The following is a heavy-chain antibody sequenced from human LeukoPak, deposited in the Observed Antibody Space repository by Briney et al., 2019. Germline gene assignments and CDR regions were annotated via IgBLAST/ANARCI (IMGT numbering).Heavy chain of an antibody. V-gene: IGHV1-69*05. CDR2: IIPIFGTA. CDR1: GGTFSSYA. D-gene: IGHD3-22*01. Sequence: SVKVSCKASGGTFSSYAISWVRQAPGQGLEWMGRIIPIFGTANYAQKFQGRVTITTDESTSTAYMEPSSLRSEDTAVYYCASYDYNYYDSSGYPNDAFDIWGQGTMVTVSS. CDR3: ASYDYNYYDSSGYPNDAFDI. J-gene: IGHJ3*02.